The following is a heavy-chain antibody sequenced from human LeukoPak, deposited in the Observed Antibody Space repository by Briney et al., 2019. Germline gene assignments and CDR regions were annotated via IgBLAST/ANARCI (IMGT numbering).Heavy chain of an antibody. CDR3: ARLPRGNWFDP. CDR1: GGSIIGYY. V-gene: IGHV4-59*07. CDR2: IYYSGTT. J-gene: IGHJ5*02. D-gene: IGHD3-10*01. Sequence: SDTLSLTCTVSGGSIIGYYWTWIRQPPGKGLEWIGNIYYSGTTNYNPPLKSRITMSLDTSKNQFSLRLSSVTAADTAVYYCARLPRGNWFDPWGQGTLVTVSS.